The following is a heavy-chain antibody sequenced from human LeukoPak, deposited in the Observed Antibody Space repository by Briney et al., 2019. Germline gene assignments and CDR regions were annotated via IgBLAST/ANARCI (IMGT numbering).Heavy chain of an antibody. CDR2: ISSSGSTI. J-gene: IGHJ6*04. Sequence: PGGSLRLSCAASGFSFSSYEMNWVRQAPGKGLEWVSYISSSGSTIYYADSVKGRFTISRDNAKNSLYLQMNSLRAEDTAVYYCAELGITMIGGVWGKGTTVTISS. CDR1: GFSFSSYE. D-gene: IGHD3-10*02. CDR3: AELGITMIGGV. V-gene: IGHV3-48*03.